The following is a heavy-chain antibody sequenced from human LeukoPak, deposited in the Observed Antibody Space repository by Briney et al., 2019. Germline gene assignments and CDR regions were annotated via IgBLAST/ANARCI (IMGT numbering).Heavy chain of an antibody. Sequence: GALRLSCAASGFTFSSYAMHWVRQAPGTGLEWVAVISYDGSNKYYADSVKGRFTISRDNSKNTLYLQMNSLRAEDTAVYYCARDYYCSSTSCRPDYFDYWGQGTLVTVSS. CDR3: ARDYYCSSTSCRPDYFDY. CDR2: ISYDGSNK. D-gene: IGHD2-2*01. CDR1: GFTFSSYA. V-gene: IGHV3-30-3*01. J-gene: IGHJ4*02.